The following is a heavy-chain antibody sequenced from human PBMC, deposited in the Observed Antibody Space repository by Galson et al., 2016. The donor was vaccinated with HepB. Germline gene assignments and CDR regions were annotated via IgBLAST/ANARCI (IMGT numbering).Heavy chain of an antibody. CDR3: AKDLEVRMATKNYFEY. CDR2: IWYDESEK. V-gene: IGHV3-33*06. J-gene: IGHJ4*02. D-gene: IGHD5-24*01. CDR1: GFRLSDYG. Sequence: SLRLSCAVSGFRLSDYGMHWVRQTPDKGLEWLSVIWYDESEKYYADSVKGRFTISRDNSKNTLYLQMHSLRVEETGMYYCAKDLEVRMATKNYFEYWGLGTLVTVSS.